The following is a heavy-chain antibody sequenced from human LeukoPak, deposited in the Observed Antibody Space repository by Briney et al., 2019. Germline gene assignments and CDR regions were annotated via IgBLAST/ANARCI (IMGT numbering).Heavy chain of an antibody. CDR2: IYHSGST. CDR3: ARARVGSGSYYFDY. D-gene: IGHD1-26*01. V-gene: IGHV4-38-2*02. Sequence: TSETLSLTCTVSGGSISSYYWSWIRQPPGKGLEWIGSIYHSGSTYYNPSLKSRVTISVDTSKNQFSLKLSSVTAADTAVYYCARARVGSGSYYFDYWGQGTLVTVSS. J-gene: IGHJ4*02. CDR1: GGSISSYY.